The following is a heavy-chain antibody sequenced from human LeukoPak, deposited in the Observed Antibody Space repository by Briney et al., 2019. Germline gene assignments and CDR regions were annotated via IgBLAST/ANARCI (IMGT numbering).Heavy chain of an antibody. J-gene: IGHJ4*02. V-gene: IGHV4-31*03. CDR3: ARVKLTYPVYFDY. CDR1: GGSISSGGYY. CDR2: IYYSGST. D-gene: IGHD1-20*01. Sequence: KTSETLSLTCTVSGGSISSGGYYWSWIRQHPGKGLEWIGYIYYSGSTYYNPSLKSRVTISVDTSKNQFSLKLSSVTAADTAVYYCARVKLTYPVYFDYWGQGTLVTVSS.